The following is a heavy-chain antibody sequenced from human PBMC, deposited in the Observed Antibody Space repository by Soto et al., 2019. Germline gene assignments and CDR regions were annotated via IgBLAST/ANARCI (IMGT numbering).Heavy chain of an antibody. D-gene: IGHD3-3*01. J-gene: IGHJ3*02. CDR2: IYSGGST. CDR3: ARAYDFWSGYSADGAFYI. V-gene: IGHV3-66*01. CDR1: GFTVSSNY. Sequence: GGSLRHSCAASGFTVSSNYMSWVRQAPGKGLEWVSVIYSGGSTYYADSVKGRFTISRDNSKNTLYLQMNSLRAEDTAVYYCARAYDFWSGYSADGAFYIWGQGTIVTVSS.